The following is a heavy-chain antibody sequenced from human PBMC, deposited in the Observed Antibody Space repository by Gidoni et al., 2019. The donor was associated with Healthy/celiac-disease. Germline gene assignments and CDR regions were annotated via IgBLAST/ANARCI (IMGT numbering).Heavy chain of an antibody. CDR2: INPSGGST. V-gene: IGHV1-46*03. CDR3: ARPARVSIAVAGHSLNY. D-gene: IGHD6-19*01. J-gene: IGHJ4*02. CDR1: GYTFTSYY. Sequence: QVQLVQSGAEVKKPGASVKVSGKSSGYTFTSYYMHWVRQAPGQGLEWMGIINPSGGSTSYAQKFQGRVTMTRDTSTSTVYMELSSLRSEDTAVYYCARPARVSIAVAGHSLNYWGQGTLVTVSS.